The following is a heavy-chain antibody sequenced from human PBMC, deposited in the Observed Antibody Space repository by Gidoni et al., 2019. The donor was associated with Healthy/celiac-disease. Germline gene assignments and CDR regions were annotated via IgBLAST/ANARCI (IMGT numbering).Heavy chain of an antibody. CDR3: ASSSGWYSFDY. J-gene: IGHJ4*02. CDR2: IYYSGST. Sequence: QVQLQESGPGLAKPSETLSLTCTVSGGSIRSYYWSWIRQPPGKGLEWIGYIYYSGSTNYNPSLKSRVTISVDTSKNQFSLKLSSVTAADTAVYYCASSSGWYSFDYWGQGTLVTVSS. V-gene: IGHV4-59*01. CDR1: GGSIRSYY. D-gene: IGHD6-19*01.